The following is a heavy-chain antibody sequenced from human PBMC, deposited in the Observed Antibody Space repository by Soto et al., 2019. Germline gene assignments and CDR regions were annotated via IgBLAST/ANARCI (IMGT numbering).Heavy chain of an antibody. CDR2: IIPMFGTT. V-gene: IGHV1-69*01. CDR3: ARGMGAAVVIPRDGLDI. CDR1: GGTFKNYA. D-gene: IGHD2-21*01. J-gene: IGHJ3*02. Sequence: QVQLVQSGAEVKKSGSSVKVSCKASGGTFKNYAINWVRQAPGQGLEWMGGIIPMFGTTNDAQKFQGRVTITADESSSTAYMELSSLRFEDTAVYYCARGMGAAVVIPRDGLDIWGQGTVVTVSS.